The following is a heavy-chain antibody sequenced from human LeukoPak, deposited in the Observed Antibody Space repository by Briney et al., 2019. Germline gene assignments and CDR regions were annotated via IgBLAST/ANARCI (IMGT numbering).Heavy chain of an antibody. CDR2: ISWNSGSI. Sequence: GGSLRLSCAASGFTFDDYAMHWVRQAPGKGLEWVSGISWNSGSIGYADSVKGRFTISRDNAKNSLYLQMNSLRAEDTALYYCATFGESTSYWGQGTLVTVSS. CDR1: GFTFDDYA. CDR3: ATFGESTSY. D-gene: IGHD3-10*01. J-gene: IGHJ4*02. V-gene: IGHV3-9*01.